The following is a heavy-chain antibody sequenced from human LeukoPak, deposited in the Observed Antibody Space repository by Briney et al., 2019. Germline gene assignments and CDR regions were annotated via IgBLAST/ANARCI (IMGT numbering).Heavy chain of an antibody. Sequence: PGGSLRLSCAASGFNFSNYAMSWVRQAPGKGLEWVSSIRGSGGNTYYADSVRGRFTISRDNSSNTLYLQMNSLRAEDTAVYYCAKAPITIFGVVIIPFDYWGQGTLVTVSS. CDR3: AKAPITIFGVVIIPFDY. J-gene: IGHJ4*02. D-gene: IGHD3-3*01. CDR1: GFNFSNYA. V-gene: IGHV3-23*01. CDR2: IRGSGGNT.